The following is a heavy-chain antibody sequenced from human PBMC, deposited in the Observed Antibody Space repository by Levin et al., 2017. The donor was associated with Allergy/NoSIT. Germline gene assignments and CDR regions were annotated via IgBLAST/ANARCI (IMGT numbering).Heavy chain of an antibody. CDR3: ATETNERDAFDI. CDR1: GGSISSYY. CDR2: IYYSGST. V-gene: IGHV4-59*01. D-gene: IGHD1-14*01. Sequence: TSETLSLTCTVSGGSISSYYWSWIRQPPGKGLEWIGYIYYSGSTNYNPSLKSRVTISIDTSKNQFSLKLSSVTAADTAVYYCATETNERDAFDIWGQGTMVTVSS. J-gene: IGHJ3*02.